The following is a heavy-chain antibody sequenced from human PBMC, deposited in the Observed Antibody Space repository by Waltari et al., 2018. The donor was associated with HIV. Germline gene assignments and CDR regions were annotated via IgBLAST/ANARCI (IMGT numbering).Heavy chain of an antibody. J-gene: IGHJ5*02. D-gene: IGHD1-1*01. CDR2: IKQDGSEK. V-gene: IGHV3-7*01. CDR1: GFTFSSSW. Sequence: EVQLLESGGGLVQPGGSLRLSCAASGFTFSSSWMSWVGQAPGKGLEWVANIKQDGSEKYYVDSEKGRFTISRDNAKNSLYLQMNSLRAEDTAVYYCARERQTGTQAGWFDPWGQGTLVTVSS. CDR3: ARERQTGTQAGWFDP.